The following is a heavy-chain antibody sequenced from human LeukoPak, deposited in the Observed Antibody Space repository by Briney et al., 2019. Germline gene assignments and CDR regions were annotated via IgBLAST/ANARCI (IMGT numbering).Heavy chain of an antibody. Sequence: ASVKVSCKASGGTFSSYAISWVRQAPGQGLEWMGGIIPIFGTANYAQKFQGRVTITADESTSTAYMELSSLRSEDTAVYYCAREANIVAILDAFDIWGQGTMATVSS. CDR2: IIPIFGTA. CDR3: AREANIVAILDAFDI. V-gene: IGHV1-69*01. CDR1: GGTFSSYA. J-gene: IGHJ3*02. D-gene: IGHD5-12*01.